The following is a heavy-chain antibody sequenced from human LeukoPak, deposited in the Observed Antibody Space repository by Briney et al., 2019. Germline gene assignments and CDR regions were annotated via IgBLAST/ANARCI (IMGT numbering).Heavy chain of an antibody. V-gene: IGHV4-30-4*01. D-gene: IGHD3-10*01. CDR3: TRGAMLRGIPHSPGE. Sequence: SETLSLTCTASGDPITRRVLYWIGTRQPPGKGLEWFGYIHYGGTTYYSPSLKSRVTISPDTSKNQFSLKLTSVTAADTAVYFCTRGAMLRGIPHSPGEWGQGTLVTVSS. CDR2: IHYGGTT. J-gene: IGHJ4*02. CDR1: GDPITRRVLY.